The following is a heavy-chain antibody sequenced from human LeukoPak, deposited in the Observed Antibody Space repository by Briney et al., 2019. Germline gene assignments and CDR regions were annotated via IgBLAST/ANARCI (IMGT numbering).Heavy chain of an antibody. Sequence: PGGSLRLSCAASGFTFSSYSMNWVRQAPGKGLEWVSSISSSSSYIYYADSVKGRFTISRDNAKNSLYLQMNSLRAEDMAVYYCARGSSGWYLSLDYWGQGTLVTVSS. V-gene: IGHV3-21*01. CDR2: ISSSSSYI. J-gene: IGHJ4*02. D-gene: IGHD6-19*01. CDR1: GFTFSSYS. CDR3: ARGSSGWYLSLDY.